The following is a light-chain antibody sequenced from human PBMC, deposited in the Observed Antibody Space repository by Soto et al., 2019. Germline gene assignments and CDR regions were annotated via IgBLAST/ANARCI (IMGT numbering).Light chain of an antibody. CDR3: AAWDDSLNGHV. CDR1: SSNIGRNI. V-gene: IGLV1-44*01. CDR2: SNN. Sequence: QSVLTQPPSASGTPGQRVTISCSGSSSNIGRNIVNWYQQLPGTAPKLLIYSNNHRPSGVPDRFAGAKSGTSASRAISGLQSEDEADYDCAAWDDSLNGHVFGGGTKLTVL. J-gene: IGLJ2*01.